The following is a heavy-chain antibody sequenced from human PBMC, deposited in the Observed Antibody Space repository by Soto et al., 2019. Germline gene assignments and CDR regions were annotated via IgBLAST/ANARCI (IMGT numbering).Heavy chain of an antibody. CDR1: GGTFSSYA. D-gene: IGHD3-3*01. J-gene: IGHJ6*02. V-gene: IGHV1-69*13. CDR2: IIPIFGTA. CDR3: AREMTRTTIFGVVIIPHYYYGMDV. Sequence: SVKVSCKASGGTFSSYAISWVRQAPGQGLEWMGGIIPIFGTANYAQKFQGRVTITADESTSTAYMELSSLRSEDTAVYYCAREMTRTTIFGVVIIPHYYYGMDVWG.